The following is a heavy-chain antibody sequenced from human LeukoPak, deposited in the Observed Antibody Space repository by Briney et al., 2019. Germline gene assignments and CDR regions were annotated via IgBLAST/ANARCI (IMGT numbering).Heavy chain of an antibody. CDR1: GGTFSSYA. V-gene: IGHV1-69*13. Sequence: GASVKVSCKASGGTFSSYAISWVRQAPGQGLEWMGGIIPIFGTANYAQKFQGRVTITADESTSTAYMELSSLRSEDTAVYYCARDRDNLSRGWFDPWGQGTLVTVSS. J-gene: IGHJ5*02. D-gene: IGHD1-14*01. CDR3: ARDRDNLSRGWFDP. CDR2: IIPIFGTA.